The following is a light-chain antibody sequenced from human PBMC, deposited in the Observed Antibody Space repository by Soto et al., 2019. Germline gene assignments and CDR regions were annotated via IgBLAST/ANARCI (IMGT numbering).Light chain of an antibody. V-gene: IGKV3-15*01. CDR3: QQSNNWPLT. CDR2: GAS. J-gene: IGKJ4*01. Sequence: EIVRTQSPATLSVSPGERATLSGRASQSGTSTLDWYQQKPGQALRLLIYGASTRATGIPARFSGSGSGPAFTLTIGSLQSEDFAVYYCQQSNNWPLTVGGGTKVEIK. CDR1: QSGTST.